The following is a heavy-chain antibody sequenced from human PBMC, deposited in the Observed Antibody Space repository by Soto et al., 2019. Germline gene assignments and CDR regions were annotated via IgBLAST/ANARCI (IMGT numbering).Heavy chain of an antibody. V-gene: IGHV3-23*01. Sequence: LRLSCAASGFTFSSYGMSRVRQAPGKGLEWVSAISGSGGSTYYADSVKGRFTISRDNSKNTLYLQMNSLRAEDTAVYYCAKLIRLRSFDWIDYWGQGTLVTVSS. CDR3: AKLIRLRSFDWIDY. D-gene: IGHD3-9*01. CDR2: ISGSGGST. CDR1: GFTFSSYG. J-gene: IGHJ4*02.